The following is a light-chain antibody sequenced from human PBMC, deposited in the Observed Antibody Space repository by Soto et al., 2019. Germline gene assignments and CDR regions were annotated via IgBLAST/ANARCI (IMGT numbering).Light chain of an antibody. Sequence: EIVMTQSPATLSVSPGERATLSCRASQSVSSNLAWYQQKPGQAPRLLIYDASTRATGIPARFSGSGSGTEFTLTISSLQSEDFAVYYCQQYGSSPFGQGTKLEIK. V-gene: IGKV3-15*01. J-gene: IGKJ2*01. CDR1: QSVSSN. CDR2: DAS. CDR3: QQYGSSP.